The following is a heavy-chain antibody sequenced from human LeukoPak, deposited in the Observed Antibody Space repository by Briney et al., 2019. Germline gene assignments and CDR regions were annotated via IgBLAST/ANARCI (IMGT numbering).Heavy chain of an antibody. V-gene: IGHV1-8*01. CDR3: ARDHLPHCSSTSCYTHYYGMDV. J-gene: IGHJ6*02. D-gene: IGHD2-2*02. Sequence: ASVKVSRKASGYTFTSYDINWVRQATGQGLEWMGWMNPNSGNTGYAQKFQGGVTMTRNTPISTAYMELSSLRSEDTAVYYCARDHLPHCSSTSCYTHYYGMDVWGQGTTVTVSS. CDR2: MNPNSGNT. CDR1: GYTFTSYD.